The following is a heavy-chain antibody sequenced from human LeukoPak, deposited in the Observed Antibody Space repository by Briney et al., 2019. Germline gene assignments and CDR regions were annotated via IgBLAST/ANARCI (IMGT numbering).Heavy chain of an antibody. Sequence: GGSLRLSCAASGFTFSSYSMNWVRQAPGKGLEWVSSISSSSSYIYYADSVKGRFTISRDNAKNSLYLQMNSLRAEDTAVYYCARDEGLYSGYDLDYWGQGILVTVSS. CDR3: ARDEGLYSGYDLDY. CDR2: ISSSSSYI. J-gene: IGHJ4*02. D-gene: IGHD5-12*01. V-gene: IGHV3-21*01. CDR1: GFTFSSYS.